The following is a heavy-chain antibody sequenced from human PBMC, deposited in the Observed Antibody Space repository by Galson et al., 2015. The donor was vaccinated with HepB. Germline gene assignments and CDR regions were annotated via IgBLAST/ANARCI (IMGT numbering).Heavy chain of an antibody. Sequence: CAISGDSVSSNSAAWNWIRQSPSRGLEWLGRTYYRSKWYNDYAVSVKSRITINPDTSKNQFSPQLNSVTPEDTAVYYCARARSYGDYAGFTYWYFDLWGRGTLVTVSS. V-gene: IGHV6-1*01. J-gene: IGHJ2*01. CDR3: ARARSYGDYAGFTYWYFDL. CDR1: GDSVSSNSAA. D-gene: IGHD4-17*01. CDR2: TYYRSKWYN.